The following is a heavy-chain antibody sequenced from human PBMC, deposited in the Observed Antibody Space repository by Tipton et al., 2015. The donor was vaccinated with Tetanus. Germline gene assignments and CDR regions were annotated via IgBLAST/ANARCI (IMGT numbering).Heavy chain of an antibody. CDR3: ARDRARGARGWNFFDY. CDR2: IFYSGST. V-gene: IGHV4-31*03. Sequence: LRLSCTVSGGSISSGGYYWSWIRQHPGKGLEWIGDIFYSGSTYYNPSLKSRVTMSVDTSKNQFSLKLNSVTAADTAVYYCARDRARGARGWNFFDYWGQGTLVSVSS. D-gene: IGHD1-26*01. J-gene: IGHJ4*02. CDR1: GGSISSGGYY.